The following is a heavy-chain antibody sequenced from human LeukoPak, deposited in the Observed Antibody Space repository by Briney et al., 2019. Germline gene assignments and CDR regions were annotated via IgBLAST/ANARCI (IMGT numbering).Heavy chain of an antibody. CDR1: GFTFSDYH. J-gene: IGHJ6*02. Sequence: PGGSLRLSCAASGFTFSDYHMSWIRQAPGKGLEWVSYISSSGSTIYYADSVKGRFTISRDNAKNSLYLQMNSLRAEDTAVYYCASSGHKRGPYYYGMDVWGQGTTVTVSS. V-gene: IGHV3-11*01. D-gene: IGHD3-10*01. CDR3: ASSGHKRGPYYYGMDV. CDR2: ISSSGSTI.